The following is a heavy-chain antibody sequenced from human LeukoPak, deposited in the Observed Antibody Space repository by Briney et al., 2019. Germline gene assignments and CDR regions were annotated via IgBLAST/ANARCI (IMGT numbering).Heavy chain of an antibody. CDR2: ISSSSSYI. Sequence: PGGSLRLSCAASGFTFSSYSMNWVRQAPGKGLEWVSSISSSSSYIYYADSVKGRFTISRDNAKNSLYLQMNSLRAEDTAVYYCARDAIAVAGTEDYYYYGMDVWGQGTTLTVPS. V-gene: IGHV3-21*01. J-gene: IGHJ6*02. CDR1: GFTFSSYS. CDR3: ARDAIAVAGTEDYYYYGMDV. D-gene: IGHD6-19*01.